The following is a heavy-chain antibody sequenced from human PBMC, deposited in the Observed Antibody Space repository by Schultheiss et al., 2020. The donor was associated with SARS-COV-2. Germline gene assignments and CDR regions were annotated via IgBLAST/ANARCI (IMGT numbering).Heavy chain of an antibody. Sequence: GGSLRLSCAASGFTFSSYAMHWVRQAPGKGLEWVAVIWYDGSDKYYADSVKGRFTISRDNSKNTLYLQMNSLRPEDTAVYFCAREQQQLVDYWGQGTLVTVSS. V-gene: IGHV3-30*04. CDR3: AREQQQLVDY. CDR2: IWYDGSDK. D-gene: IGHD6-13*01. CDR1: GFTFSSYA. J-gene: IGHJ4*02.